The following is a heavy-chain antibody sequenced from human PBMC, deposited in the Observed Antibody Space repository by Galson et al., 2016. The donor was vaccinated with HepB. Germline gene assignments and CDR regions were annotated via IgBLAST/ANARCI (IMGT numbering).Heavy chain of an antibody. D-gene: IGHD2-21*02. CDR2: IFLNGHA. V-gene: IGHV4-39*07. CDR1: GGSIIRDNYY. J-gene: IGHJ5*01. CDR3: ASVRRFSDFADS. Sequence: SETLSLTCSVSGGSIIRDNYYWGWVRQPPGKALEWVGSIFLNGHAGYNPSLKSRLAMSMDTSKNQFYLTLTSVTAADTAIYFCASVRRFSDFADSWGPGTQVTVS.